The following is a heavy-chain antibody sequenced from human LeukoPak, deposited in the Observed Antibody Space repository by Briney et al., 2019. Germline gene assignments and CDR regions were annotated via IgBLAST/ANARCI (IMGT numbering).Heavy chain of an antibody. J-gene: IGHJ6*02. CDR2: ISGSGGST. CDR1: GFTFSTYA. V-gene: IGHV3-23*01. Sequence: GGSLRLSCAASGFTFSTYAMSWVRQAPGKGLEWVSAISGSGGSTDYADSVKGRFTLSRGNSKNTLYLQMNSLRAEDTAVYYCAKPKCSSTSCFNYYYGMDVWGQGTTVTVSS. CDR3: AKPKCSSTSCFNYYYGMDV. D-gene: IGHD2-2*01.